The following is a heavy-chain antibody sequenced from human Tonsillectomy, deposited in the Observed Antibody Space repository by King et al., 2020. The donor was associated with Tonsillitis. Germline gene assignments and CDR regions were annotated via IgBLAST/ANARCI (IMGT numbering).Heavy chain of an antibody. Sequence: VQLQESGPGLVKPSETLSLTCTVSGGSISSYYWSWIRQPPGKGLEWIGYIYYSGSTNYNPSLKSRVTISVDTSKNQFSLKLSSVTAADTDVYYCARHSPYYYDSSGYYHHDAFDIWGQGTMVTVSS. V-gene: IGHV4-59*08. D-gene: IGHD3-22*01. CDR3: ARHSPYYYDSSGYYHHDAFDI. CDR1: GGSISSYY. J-gene: IGHJ3*02. CDR2: IYYSGST.